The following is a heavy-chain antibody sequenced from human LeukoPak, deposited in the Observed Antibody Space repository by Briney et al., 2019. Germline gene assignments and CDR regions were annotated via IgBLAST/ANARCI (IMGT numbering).Heavy chain of an antibody. CDR1: GFTVSSIY. Sequence: GGSLRLSCAVSGFTVSSIYMSWVRQAPGKGLEWVSSISSSGSYIYYADSVEGRFAISRDSAKNSLYLQMSSLRAEDTAVYYCARDYYGDYGLDYWGQGTLVTVSS. CDR2: ISSSGSYI. V-gene: IGHV3-21*01. D-gene: IGHD4-17*01. J-gene: IGHJ4*02. CDR3: ARDYYGDYGLDY.